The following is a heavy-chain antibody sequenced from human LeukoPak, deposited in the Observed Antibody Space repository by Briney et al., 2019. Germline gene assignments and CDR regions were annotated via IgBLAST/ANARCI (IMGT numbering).Heavy chain of an antibody. CDR1: GGSFSGYY. CDR2: INHSGST. Sequence: SETLSLTCAVYGGSFSGYYWSWIRQPPGKGLEWIGEINHSGSTNYNPSLKSRVTISVDTSKNQFSLKLSSVTAADTAVYYCARKLRRGIDYWGRGTLVTVSS. D-gene: IGHD4-17*01. CDR3: ARKLRRGIDY. J-gene: IGHJ4*02. V-gene: IGHV4-34*01.